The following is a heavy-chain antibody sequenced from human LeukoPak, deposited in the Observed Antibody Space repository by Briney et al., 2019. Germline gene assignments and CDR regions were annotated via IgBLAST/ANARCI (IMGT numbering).Heavy chain of an antibody. CDR1: GFTFSSYA. CDR3: AKDREYQLLPGNWFDP. J-gene: IGHJ5*02. V-gene: IGHV3-23*01. D-gene: IGHD2-2*01. CDR2: ISGSGGST. Sequence: GGSLRLSCAASGFTFSSYAMSWVRQAPGEGLEWVSAISGSGGSTYYADSVKGRFTISRDNSKNTLYLQMNSLRAEDTAVYYCAKDREYQLLPGNWFDPWGQGTLVTVSS.